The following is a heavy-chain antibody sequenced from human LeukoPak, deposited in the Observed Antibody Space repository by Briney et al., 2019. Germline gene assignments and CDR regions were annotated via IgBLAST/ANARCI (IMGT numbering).Heavy chain of an antibody. CDR2: IHYSGST. CDR3: ASTEWNYAR. CDR1: GGSFSSYY. V-gene: IGHV4-59*08. Sequence: PETLSLTCTVSGGSFSSYYWSWMRQSPGKGLEWIGYIHYSGSTNYNPSLKSRVTISLDTSKNQFSLQLSSVTAADTAVYYCASTEWNYARWGQGTLVTVSS. J-gene: IGHJ4*02. D-gene: IGHD1-7*01.